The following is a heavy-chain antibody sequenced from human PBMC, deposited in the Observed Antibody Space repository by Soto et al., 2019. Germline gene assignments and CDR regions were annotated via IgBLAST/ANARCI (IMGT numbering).Heavy chain of an antibody. CDR2: ISGSGGST. J-gene: IGHJ4*02. CDR1: GFTFSSYA. CDR3: AKGRTYDFWSGYLFDY. V-gene: IGHV3-23*01. D-gene: IGHD3-3*01. Sequence: PGGSLRLSCASSGFTFSSYAMILVRQAPGKGLEWVSAISGSGGSTYYADSVKGRFTISRDNSKNTLYLQMNSLRAEDTAVYYCAKGRTYDFWSGYLFDYWGQGTLVTVSS.